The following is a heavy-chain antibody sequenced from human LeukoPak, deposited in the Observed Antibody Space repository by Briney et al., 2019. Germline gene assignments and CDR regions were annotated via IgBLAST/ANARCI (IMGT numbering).Heavy chain of an antibody. Sequence: ASVKVSCKASGYTFTSYGISWVRQAPGQGLEWMGWISAYNGNTNYAQKLQGRVTMTTDTSTSTAYMELRSLRSDDTAVYYCARDPSASPTILTGAWDYWGQGTLVTVPS. J-gene: IGHJ4*02. CDR1: GYTFTSYG. CDR2: ISAYNGNT. CDR3: ARDPSASPTILTGAWDY. D-gene: IGHD3-9*01. V-gene: IGHV1-18*01.